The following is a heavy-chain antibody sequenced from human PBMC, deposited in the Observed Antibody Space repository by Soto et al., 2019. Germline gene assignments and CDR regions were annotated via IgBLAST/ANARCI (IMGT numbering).Heavy chain of an antibody. Sequence: PSETLSLTCTVSCGSISSYYWSWIRQPPGKGLEWIGYIYYSGSTNYNPSLKSRVTMTRDTSTSTVYMELSSLRSEDTAVYYCARDPKAEKYSYAPVDIWGQGTMVTVSS. D-gene: IGHD5-18*01. V-gene: IGHV4-59*01. CDR1: CGSISSYY. CDR2: IYYSGST. CDR3: ARDPKAEKYSYAPVDI. J-gene: IGHJ3*02.